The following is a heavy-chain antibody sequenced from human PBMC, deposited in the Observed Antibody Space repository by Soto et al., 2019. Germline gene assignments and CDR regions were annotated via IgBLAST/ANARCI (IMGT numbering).Heavy chain of an antibody. CDR3: AGTSCSRTASHTTY. J-gene: IGHJ4*02. CDR1: GYTFTGYY. D-gene: IGHD2-2*01. CDR2: INPHSGGT. V-gene: IGHV1-2*02. Sequence: QVQLVQSGAEVKKPVASVKVSCKTSGYTFTGYYIYWVRQAPGQGLEWMGWINPHSGGTDSSQKFQGRVTMTRDASISTAYMERTMLKSHDPALYDCAGTSCSRTASHTTYWGQGTQVTVSS.